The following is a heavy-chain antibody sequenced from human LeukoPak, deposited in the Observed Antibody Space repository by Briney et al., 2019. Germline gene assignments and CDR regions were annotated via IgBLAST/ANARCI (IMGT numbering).Heavy chain of an antibody. CDR3: AKDSLDY. Sequence: GGSLRLFCAASGFTFSSKEMNWVRQAPGKGLEWVSYISSSGGTMFYADSVKGRFTISRDNARNSVYLQMNSLRAEDTAVYYCAKDSLDYWGQGTLVTVSS. CDR2: ISSSGGTM. J-gene: IGHJ4*02. CDR1: GFTFSSKE. V-gene: IGHV3-48*03.